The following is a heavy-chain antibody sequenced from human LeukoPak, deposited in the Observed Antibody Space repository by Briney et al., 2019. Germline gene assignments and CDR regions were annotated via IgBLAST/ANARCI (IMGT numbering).Heavy chain of an antibody. D-gene: IGHD3-22*01. Sequence: GRSLRLSCAASGFTFSSYAMHWVRQAPGKGLEWVAVISYDVSNKYYADSVKGRFTISRDNSKNTLYLQMNSLRAEDTAVYYCARTDSSGYYAPGGAFDIWGQGTMVTVSS. CDR3: ARTDSSGYYAPGGAFDI. CDR2: ISYDVSNK. CDR1: GFTFSSYA. V-gene: IGHV3-30-3*01. J-gene: IGHJ3*02.